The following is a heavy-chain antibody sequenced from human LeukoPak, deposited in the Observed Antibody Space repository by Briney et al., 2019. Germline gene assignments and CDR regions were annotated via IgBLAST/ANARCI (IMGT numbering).Heavy chain of an antibody. CDR1: GFTFSSYA. V-gene: IGHV3-30-3*01. J-gene: IGHJ4*02. CDR2: LSYDGSNK. CDR3: ARDPSYGDWTYFDY. Sequence: PGRSLRLSCAASGFTFSSYAMHWVRQAPGKGLEWVAVLSYDGSNKYYADSVKGRFTISRDNSKNTLYLQMNSLRAEDTAVYYCARDPSYGDWTYFDYWGPGTLVTVSS. D-gene: IGHD4-17*01.